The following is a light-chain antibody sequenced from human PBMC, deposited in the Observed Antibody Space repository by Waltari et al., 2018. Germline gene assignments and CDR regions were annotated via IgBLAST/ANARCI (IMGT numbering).Light chain of an antibody. Sequence: EIVLTQSPATLSLSPGETATLSCRASQSIRPYSGWYQQKPGQAPRLLLFDASSRATGIPARFRGTGSGTDFTLTVSDLEPEDFGIYYCQQRSIWPYTFGQGTRLEIK. CDR3: QQRSIWPYT. J-gene: IGKJ2*01. CDR1: QSIRPY. CDR2: DAS. V-gene: IGKV3-11*01.